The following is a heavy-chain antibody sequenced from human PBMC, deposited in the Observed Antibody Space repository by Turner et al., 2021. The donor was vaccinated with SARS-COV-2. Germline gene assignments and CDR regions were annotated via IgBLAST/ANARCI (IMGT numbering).Heavy chain of an antibody. CDR1: GFPVSSNY. CDR2: ICSGGST. J-gene: IGHJ4*02. V-gene: IGHV3-53*01. Sequence: EVQLVESGGGFIQPGGPLRLSCAASGFPVSSNYMSLVRQAPWKGFELFSIICSGGSTFYADAVKGRFTSSRDNSKNTLYFQMNILSAEDTAVYYGAREIADPRIIMVRGANKFGYWGQGTLVTVSS. D-gene: IGHD3-10*01. CDR3: AREIADPRIIMVRGANKFGY.